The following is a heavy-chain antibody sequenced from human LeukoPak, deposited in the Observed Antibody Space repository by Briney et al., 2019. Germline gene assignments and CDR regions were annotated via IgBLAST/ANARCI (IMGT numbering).Heavy chain of an antibody. CDR3: ARARGKMATGTFDY. D-gene: IGHD5-24*01. Sequence: GGSLRLSCAASGFTFSSYSMNWVRQAPGKGREWVSYFSSSGSSIYSADSVKGRFTISRDNAKNSLYLQMNSLRDEDTAVYYCARARGKMATGTFDYWGQGTLVTVSS. CDR2: FSSSGSSI. CDR1: GFTFSSYS. J-gene: IGHJ4*02. V-gene: IGHV3-48*02.